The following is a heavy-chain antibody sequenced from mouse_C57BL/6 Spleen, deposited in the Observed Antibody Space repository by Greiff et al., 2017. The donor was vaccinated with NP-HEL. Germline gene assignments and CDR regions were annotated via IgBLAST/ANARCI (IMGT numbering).Heavy chain of an antibody. CDR2: INPSNGGT. Sequence: VQLQQSGTELVKPGASVKLSCKASGYTFTSYWMHWVKQRPGQGLEWIGNINPSNGGTNYNEKFKSKATLTVDKSSSTAYMQLSSLTSEDSAVYYCARSAPITTVVATDWGQVTTLTVSS. D-gene: IGHD1-1*01. V-gene: IGHV1-53*01. CDR1: GYTFTSYW. CDR3: ARSAPITTVVATD. J-gene: IGHJ2*01.